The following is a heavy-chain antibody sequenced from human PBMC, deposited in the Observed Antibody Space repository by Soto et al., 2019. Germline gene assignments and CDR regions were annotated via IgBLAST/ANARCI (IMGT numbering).Heavy chain of an antibody. V-gene: IGHV4-39*01. CDR2: FYYSGST. D-gene: IGHD3-10*01. CDR3: ARQVVDGSVAGSGSFDY. J-gene: IGHJ4*02. CDR1: GGSISSTSYY. Sequence: SETLSLTCTVSGGSISSTSYYWVWIRQPPGRGLEWIGSFYYSGSTYYNPSLKSRVTVSVDTSENQFSLKLSSVTAADTAVYYCARQVVDGSVAGSGSFDYWGQGTLVTVSS.